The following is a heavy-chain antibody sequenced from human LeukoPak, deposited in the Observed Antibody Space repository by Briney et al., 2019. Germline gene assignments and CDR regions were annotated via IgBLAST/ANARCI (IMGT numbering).Heavy chain of an antibody. CDR1: GDSFTSNSAG. V-gene: IGHV6-1*01. Sequence: SQTLSLTCAISGDSFTSNSAGWNWNTQSPARGLEWLGRTYYRSKWYNDYAVSVKSRITINPDTSKNQFSLQLNSVTPEDTAVYYCARDGSSSRGFQHWGQGTLVTVSS. CDR3: ARDGSSSRGFQH. D-gene: IGHD6-13*01. CDR2: TYYRSKWYN. J-gene: IGHJ1*01.